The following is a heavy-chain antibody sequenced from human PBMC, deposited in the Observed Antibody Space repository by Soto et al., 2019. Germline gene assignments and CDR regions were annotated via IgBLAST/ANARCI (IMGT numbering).Heavy chain of an antibody. CDR1: GGSFSGYY. J-gene: IGHJ6*02. V-gene: IGHV4-34*01. D-gene: IGHD2-2*01. Sequence: SETLSLTCAVYGGSFSGYYWSWIRQPPGKGPEWIGEINHSGSTNYNPSLKSRVTISVDTSKNQFSLKLSSVTAADTAVYYCARVGASFNLRGLDVWGQGSSVTVSS. CDR2: INHSGST. CDR3: ARVGASFNLRGLDV.